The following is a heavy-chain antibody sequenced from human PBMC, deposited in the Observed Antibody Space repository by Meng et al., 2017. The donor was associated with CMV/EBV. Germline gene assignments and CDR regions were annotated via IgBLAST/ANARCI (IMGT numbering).Heavy chain of an antibody. CDR2: IKQDGSEK. CDR1: GFTFSTYW. D-gene: IGHD6-13*01. CDR3: ARGYNRLAASALDY. V-gene: IGHV3-7*01. J-gene: IGHJ4*02. Sequence: GESLKISCAASGFTFSTYWMTWVRQAPGKGLEWVANIKQDGSEKYYVDSVKGRFTISRDNAKNSLYLDMNSLRAEDTAAYYCARGYNRLAASALDYWGQGVLVTVSS.